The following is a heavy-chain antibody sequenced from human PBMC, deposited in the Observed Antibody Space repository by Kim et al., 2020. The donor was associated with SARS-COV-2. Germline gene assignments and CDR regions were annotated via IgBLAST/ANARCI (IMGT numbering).Heavy chain of an antibody. Sequence: GGSLRLSCASSGFTFSSYWMHWVRQAPGKGLVWVSRINSDGSSTSYADSVKGRFTISRDNAKNTLYLQMNSLRAEDTAVYYCARGAGGAARPDYWGLGTLVTVSS. CDR2: INSDGSST. V-gene: IGHV3-74*01. CDR3: ARGAGGAARPDY. D-gene: IGHD6-6*01. CDR1: GFTFSSYW. J-gene: IGHJ4*02.